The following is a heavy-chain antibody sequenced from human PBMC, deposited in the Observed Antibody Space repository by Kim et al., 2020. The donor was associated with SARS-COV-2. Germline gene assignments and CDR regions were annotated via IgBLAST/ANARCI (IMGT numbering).Heavy chain of an antibody. D-gene: IGHD6-13*01. V-gene: IGHV3-30*18. CDR3: AKASSSSAY. CDR1: GFTFSSYG. J-gene: IGHJ4*02. CDR2: ISYDGSNK. Sequence: GGSLRLSCAASGFTFSSYGMHWVRQAPGKGLEWVAVISYDGSNKYYADSVKGRFTISRDNSKNTLYLQMNSLRAEDTAVYYCAKASSSSAYWGQGTLVTVSS.